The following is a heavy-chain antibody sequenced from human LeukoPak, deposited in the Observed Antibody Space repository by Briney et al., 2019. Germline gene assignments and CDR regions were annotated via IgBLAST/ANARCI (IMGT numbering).Heavy chain of an antibody. CDR3: ARAYSYGSGSYYHFDY. D-gene: IGHD3-10*01. Sequence: GESLKISSKGSGXSFPTYCIAWVRQMPGKGLEWMGIIYPGDSDPRYSPSFQGQVTISADKSISTAYLQWSSLKASDTAIYYCARAYSYGSGSYYHFDYWGQGTLVTVSS. CDR1: GXSFPTYC. CDR2: IYPGDSDP. J-gene: IGHJ4*02. V-gene: IGHV5-51*01.